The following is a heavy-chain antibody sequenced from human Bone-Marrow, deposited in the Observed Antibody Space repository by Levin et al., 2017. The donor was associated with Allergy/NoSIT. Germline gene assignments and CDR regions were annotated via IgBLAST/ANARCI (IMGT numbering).Heavy chain of an antibody. CDR2: TYYRSKWYS. CDR3: ARTSRPFNPEDRMDG. D-gene: IGHD2-15*01. CDR1: GDSVSSKDVT. J-gene: IGHJ6*02. V-gene: IGHV6-1*01. Sequence: RPSETLSLTCAISGDSVSSKDVTWNWIRQSPSRGLEWLGRTYYRSKWYSDYADSVKSRITFNADTSKNQFSLQLNSVTPEDTAIYYCARTSRPFNPEDRMDGWGQGTTVTVSS.